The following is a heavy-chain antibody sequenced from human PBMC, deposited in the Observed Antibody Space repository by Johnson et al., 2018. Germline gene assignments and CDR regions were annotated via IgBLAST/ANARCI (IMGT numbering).Heavy chain of an antibody. D-gene: IGHD4/OR15-4a*01. CDR2: IKKDGSQK. J-gene: IGHJ3*01. CDR3: ARDPADGAWGAFDL. Sequence: VQLQESGGGLVQIGGSLRLSCVVSGFTFRDHWMTWVRQSPGKGLEWVADIKKDGSQKEYGDSVKGRFTISRDDAKNSVYLERNSLRAEDTAVYYCARDPADGAWGAFDLWGQGTMVTVSS. V-gene: IGHV3-7*01. CDR1: GFTFRDHW.